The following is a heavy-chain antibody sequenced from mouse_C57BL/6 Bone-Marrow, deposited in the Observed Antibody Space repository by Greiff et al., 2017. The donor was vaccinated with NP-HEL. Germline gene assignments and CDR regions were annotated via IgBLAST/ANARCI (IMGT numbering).Heavy chain of an antibody. V-gene: IGHV5-12*01. CDR1: GFTFSDYY. D-gene: IGHD1-1*01. CDR3: ARYYYGSGSGYYFDY. J-gene: IGHJ2*01. CDR2: ISNGGGST. Sequence: EVQLVESGGGLVQPGGSLKLSCAASGFTFSDYYMYWVRQTPEKRLEWVAYISNGGGSTYYPHTVKGRFTFSRDNAKNTLYMQMSRLKSENTAMYYCARYYYGSGSGYYFDYWGQGTTLTVSS.